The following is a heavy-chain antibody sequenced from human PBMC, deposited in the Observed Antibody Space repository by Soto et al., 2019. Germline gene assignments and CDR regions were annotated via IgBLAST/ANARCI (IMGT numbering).Heavy chain of an antibody. CDR1: GFTFSSYA. Sequence: ELQLLESGGGLVQPGGSLRLSCAASGFTFSSYAMSWVRQAPGKGLEWVSDISGSGGSTYYADSVKGRFTISRDNSKNTLYLQMNSLRAEDTAVYYCAKPPGSYDFWSGYSSWGQGTLVTVSS. V-gene: IGHV3-23*01. CDR3: AKPPGSYDFWSGYSS. CDR2: ISGSGGST. J-gene: IGHJ5*02. D-gene: IGHD3-3*01.